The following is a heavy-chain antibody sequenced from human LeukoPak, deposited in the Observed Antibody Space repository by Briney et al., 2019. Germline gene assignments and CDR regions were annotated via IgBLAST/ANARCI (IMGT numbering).Heavy chain of an antibody. CDR2: ISGSGVTT. V-gene: IGHV3-23*01. J-gene: IGHJ4*02. CDR3: AKDQLTTVTTSFDY. Sequence: GGSLRLSCAASGFTFSNYAMSWVRQAPGKGLEWVSAISGSGVTTYYADSVKGRFTISRDNPKNTLYLQMNSLRAEDTAVHYCAKDQLTTVTTSFDYWGQGTLVTVSS. D-gene: IGHD4-11*01. CDR1: GFTFSNYA.